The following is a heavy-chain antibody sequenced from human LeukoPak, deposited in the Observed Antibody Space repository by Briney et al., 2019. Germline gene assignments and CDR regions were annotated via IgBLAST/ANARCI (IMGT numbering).Heavy chain of an antibody. V-gene: IGHV3-53*01. CDR1: GFTVINNY. Sequence: GGSLRLSCAASGFTVINNYMTWVRQAPGKGLEWVSVIYSGGSTYYADSVKGRFIISRDYSMNTVYLQMNSPRAEDTAVYYCSGGIHYYYYGMDVWGQGTTVTVSS. D-gene: IGHD2-15*01. J-gene: IGHJ6*02. CDR3: SGGIHYYYYGMDV. CDR2: IYSGGST.